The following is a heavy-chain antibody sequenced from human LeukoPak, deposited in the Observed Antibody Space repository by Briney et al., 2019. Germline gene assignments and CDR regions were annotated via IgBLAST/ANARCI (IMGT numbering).Heavy chain of an antibody. V-gene: IGHV7-4-1*02. D-gene: IGHD6-13*01. Sequence: ASVNVSCKASGYTFTSYAMNWVRQAPGQGLEWMGWINTNTGNPTYAQGFTGRFVFSLDTSVSTAYLQISSLKAEDTAVYYCASLPIAAPNPYNWFDPWGQGTLVTVSS. CDR3: ASLPIAAPNPYNWFDP. CDR2: INTNTGNP. CDR1: GYTFTSYA. J-gene: IGHJ5*02.